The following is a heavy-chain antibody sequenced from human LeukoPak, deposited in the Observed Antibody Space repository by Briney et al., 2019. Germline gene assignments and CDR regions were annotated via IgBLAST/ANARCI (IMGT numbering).Heavy chain of an antibody. CDR2: ISSSSSTI. Sequence: GGSLRLSCAASGFTFSSYSMNWVRQAPGKGLEWVSYISSSSSTIYYADSVKGRFTISRDNAKNSLYLQMNSLRAEDTAVYYCARGGGWYPLGGCDYWGQGTLVTVSS. CDR1: GFTFSSYS. D-gene: IGHD6-19*01. J-gene: IGHJ4*02. V-gene: IGHV3-48*04. CDR3: ARGGGWYPLGGCDY.